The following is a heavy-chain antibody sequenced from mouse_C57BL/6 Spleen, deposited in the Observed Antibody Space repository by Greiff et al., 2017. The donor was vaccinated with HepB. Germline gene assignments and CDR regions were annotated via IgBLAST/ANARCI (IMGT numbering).Heavy chain of an antibody. CDR3: ACYVGHYYAMDY. D-gene: IGHD1-1*01. CDR1: GYTFTSYW. J-gene: IGHJ4*01. V-gene: IGHV1-61*01. CDR2: IYPSDSET. Sequence: VQLQQPGAELVRPGSSVKLSCKASGYTFTSYWMDWVKQRPGQGLEWIGNIYPSDSETHYNQKFKDKATLTVDKSSSTAYMQLSSLTSEDSAVYYYACYVGHYYAMDYWGQGTSVTVSS.